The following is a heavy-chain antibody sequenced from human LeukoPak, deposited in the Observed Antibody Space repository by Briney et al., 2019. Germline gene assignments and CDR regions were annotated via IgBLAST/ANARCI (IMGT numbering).Heavy chain of an antibody. CDR1: GGSISSGGYY. V-gene: IGHV4-31*03. J-gene: IGHJ6*02. Sequence: PSQTPSLTCTVSGGSISSGGYYWSWIRQHPGKGLEWIGYIYYSGSTYYNPSLKSRVTISVDTSKNQFSLKLSSVTAADTAVCYCAREHGDPDRPTYYYYGMDVWGQGTTVTVSS. CDR2: IYYSGST. CDR3: AREHGDPDRPTYYYYGMDV. D-gene: IGHD4-17*01.